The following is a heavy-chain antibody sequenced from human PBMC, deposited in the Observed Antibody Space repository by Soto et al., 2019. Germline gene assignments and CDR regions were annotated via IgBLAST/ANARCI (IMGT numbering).Heavy chain of an antibody. CDR1: GGSVTSGSYH. J-gene: IGHJ4*02. V-gene: IGHV4-61*01. Sequence: SETLSLTCTVSGGSVTSGSYHWTWIRQPPGKGLEWIGQTGSTNYNPSLKSRITISVDTSKNQFSLKLSSVTAADTAVYYCARRYGYSFDDWGQGTLVTVSS. D-gene: IGHD1-1*01. CDR2: TGST. CDR3: ARRYGYSFDD.